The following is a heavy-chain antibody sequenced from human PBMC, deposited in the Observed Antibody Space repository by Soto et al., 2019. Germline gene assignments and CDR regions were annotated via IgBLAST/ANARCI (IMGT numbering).Heavy chain of an antibody. Sequence: GGSLRLSCAASGCTFNNYAMSWVRQAPGKGLEWVSAISGSGGRTYYADSVKGRFTISRDNSKNTLYLQMNSLRAEDTAVYYCAKESSGWYSPYYYGMDVWGQGTTVTVSS. CDR2: ISGSGGRT. D-gene: IGHD6-19*01. CDR3: AKESSGWYSPYYYGMDV. CDR1: GCTFNNYA. V-gene: IGHV3-23*01. J-gene: IGHJ6*02.